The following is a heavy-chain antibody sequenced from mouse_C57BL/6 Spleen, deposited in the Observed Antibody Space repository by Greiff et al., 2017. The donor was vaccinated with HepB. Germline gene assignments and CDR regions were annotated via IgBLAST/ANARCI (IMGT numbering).Heavy chain of an antibody. CDR1: GFTFSDYY. V-gene: IGHV5-16*01. Sequence: DVMLVESAGGLVQPGSSMKLSCTASGFTFSDYYMAWVRQVPEKGLEWVANINYDGSSTYYLDSLKSRFIISRDNAKNILYLQMSSLKSEDTATYYCAREGVFSEWYFDVWGTGTTVTVSS. CDR3: AREGVFSEWYFDV. J-gene: IGHJ1*03. CDR2: INYDGSST.